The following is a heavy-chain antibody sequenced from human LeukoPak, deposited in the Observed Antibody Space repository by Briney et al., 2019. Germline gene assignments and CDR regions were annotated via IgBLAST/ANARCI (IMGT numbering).Heavy chain of an antibody. D-gene: IGHD6-6*01. V-gene: IGHV3-11*04. J-gene: IGHJ6*03. CDR1: GFTFSDHY. CDR3: ARVIATRPHYHYYMDV. CDR2: ISNSGRTI. Sequence: GGSLRLSCAASGFTFSDHYMSWIRQAPGKGLEWVSYISNSGRTIYYADSVKGRFTISRGNAENSVYLQMNSLRAEDTAVYYCARVIATRPHYHYYMDVWGKGTTVTVSS.